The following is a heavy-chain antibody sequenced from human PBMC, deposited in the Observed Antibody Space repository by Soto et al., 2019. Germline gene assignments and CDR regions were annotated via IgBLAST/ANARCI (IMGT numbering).Heavy chain of an antibody. J-gene: IGHJ6*02. CDR1: GGTFSSYA. CDR2: IIPIFGTP. V-gene: IGHV1-69*01. CDR3: ARDPLWFGELLSNYYYQALDV. D-gene: IGHD3-10*01. Sequence: QVQLVQSGAEVKKPGSSVKVSCKASGGTFSSYAISWVRQAPGQGLEWMGGIIPIFGTPNYAQKFQGRVTITAEASTNTAYMELSSLTSEDTAVYYCARDPLWFGELLSNYYYQALDVWGQGTTVTVSS.